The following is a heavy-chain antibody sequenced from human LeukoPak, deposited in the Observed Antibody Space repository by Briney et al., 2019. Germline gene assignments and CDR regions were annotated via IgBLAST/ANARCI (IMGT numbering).Heavy chain of an antibody. J-gene: IGHJ6*03. CDR1: GASISSYY. D-gene: IGHD3-10*01. CDR3: ARMGPPLRGVRYYYYMDV. Sequence: SETLSLTCTVSGASISSYYWSWIRQPPGKGLEWIGYIYYSGSTNYNPSLKSRVTISVDTSKNQFSLKLTSVTAADTAVYYCARMGPPLRGVRYYYYMDVWGKGTTVTVSS. CDR2: IYYSGST. V-gene: IGHV4-59*01.